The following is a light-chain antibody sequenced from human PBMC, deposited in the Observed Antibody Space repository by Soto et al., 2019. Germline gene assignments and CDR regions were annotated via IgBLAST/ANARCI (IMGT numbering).Light chain of an antibody. Sequence: QSALTQPRSVSGSPGQSVTISCTGTSSDVGGYMYVSWYQQYPGKAPKLLLYDVSKWPSGVPDRFSGSKSGNTASLTISGLQAEDEADYYCQSYDNSLSGSVFGGGTKLTVL. CDR2: DVS. J-gene: IGLJ2*01. V-gene: IGLV2-11*01. CDR3: QSYDNSLSGSV. CDR1: SSDVGGYMY.